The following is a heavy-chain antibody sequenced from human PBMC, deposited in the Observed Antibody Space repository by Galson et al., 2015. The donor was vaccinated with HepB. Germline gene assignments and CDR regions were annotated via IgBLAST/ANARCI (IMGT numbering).Heavy chain of an antibody. D-gene: IGHD1-14*01. CDR3: AKDLDGFSTTGEGAFDI. J-gene: IGHJ3*02. V-gene: IGHV3-23*01. Sequence: SLRLSCAASGFTFSSYAMSWVRQAPGKGLEWVSAISGSGGSTYYADSVKGRFTISRDNSKNTLYLQMNSLRAEDTAVYYCAKDLDGFSTTGEGAFDIWGQGTMVTVSS. CDR2: ISGSGGST. CDR1: GFTFSSYA.